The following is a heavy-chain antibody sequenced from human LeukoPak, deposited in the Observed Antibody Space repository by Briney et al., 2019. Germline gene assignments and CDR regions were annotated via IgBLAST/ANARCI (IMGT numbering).Heavy chain of an antibody. V-gene: IGHV3-23*01. CDR2: ISGSGGST. J-gene: IGHJ4*02. CDR3: ANHKTNLLWFGEFPY. D-gene: IGHD3-10*01. Sequence: GGSLRLSCAASGFTFNSYGMSWVREAPGKGVEWVSAISGSGGSTYYADSVKGRFTISRDNSKNTLYLQMNSLRAEDTAVYYCANHKTNLLWFGEFPYWGQGTLVTVSS. CDR1: GFTFNSYG.